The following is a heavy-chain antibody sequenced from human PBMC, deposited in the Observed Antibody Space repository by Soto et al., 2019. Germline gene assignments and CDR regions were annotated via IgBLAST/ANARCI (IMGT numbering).Heavy chain of an antibody. Sequence: GGSLRLSCAASGFTFSSYGMHWVRQAPGKGLEWVAVISYDGSSKYSADSVKGRFTISRDNSKNTLYLQMSSLRAEDMAVYYCAKERDFWSGSPTFDPWGQGTLVTVSS. CDR1: GFTFSSYG. CDR3: AKERDFWSGSPTFDP. CDR2: ISYDGSSK. D-gene: IGHD3-3*01. V-gene: IGHV3-30*18. J-gene: IGHJ5*02.